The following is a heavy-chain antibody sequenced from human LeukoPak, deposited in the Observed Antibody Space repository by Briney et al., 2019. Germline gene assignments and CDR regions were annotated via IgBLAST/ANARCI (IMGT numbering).Heavy chain of an antibody. D-gene: IGHD3-16*01. J-gene: IGHJ4*02. V-gene: IGHV3-43*02. Sequence: GGSLRLSRATSGFTFDDYAMHWVRQAPGKGLEWVSLINGDDNNTYYADSVKGRFTISRDNSKNSLHVQMNNLRSEDTALYYCAKQAASGGGVDYWGQGTLVTVSS. CDR2: INGDDNNT. CDR1: GFTFDDYA. CDR3: AKQAASGGGVDY.